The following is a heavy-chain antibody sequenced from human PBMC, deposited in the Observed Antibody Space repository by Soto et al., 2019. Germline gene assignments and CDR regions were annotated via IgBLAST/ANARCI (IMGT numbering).Heavy chain of an antibody. D-gene: IGHD3-22*01. V-gene: IGHV3-13*05. J-gene: IGHJ6*02. CDR1: GFILSGYD. Sequence: PGGSLRLSCVASGFILSGYDMHWVRQATGEGLEWVSAIGTAGDPYYSGSVKGRFTTSRGNAENSVYLQMNSLRAGDTAVYYCARAGYDSSGYYFYAMDVWGPGTTVTVSS. CDR2: IGTAGDP. CDR3: ARAGYDSSGYYFYAMDV.